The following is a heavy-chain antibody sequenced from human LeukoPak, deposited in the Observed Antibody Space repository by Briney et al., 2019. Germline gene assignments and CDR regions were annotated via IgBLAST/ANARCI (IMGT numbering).Heavy chain of an antibody. CDR1: GGSISSYY. V-gene: IGHV4-59*01. J-gene: IGHJ4*02. CDR3: ARDRRDGYNYYFDY. D-gene: IGHD5-24*01. Sequence: PSETLSLTCTVSGGSISSYYWSWIRQPPGKGLEWIGYIYHSGSTNYNPSLKSRVTISVDTSKNQFSLKLSSVTAADTAVYYCARDRRDGYNYYFDYWGQGTLVTVSS. CDR2: IYHSGST.